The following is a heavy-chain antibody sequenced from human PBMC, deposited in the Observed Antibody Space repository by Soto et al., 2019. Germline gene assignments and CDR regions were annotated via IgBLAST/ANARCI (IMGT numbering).Heavy chain of an antibody. CDR2: INHSGST. Sequence: SETLSLTCAVYGGSFSGYYWSWIRQPPGRGLEWIGEINHSGSTNYNPSLKSRVTISVDTSKNQFSLKLSSVTAADTAVYYCARSRLGIWGGFDYWGQGTLVTVSS. D-gene: IGHD3-16*01. V-gene: IGHV4-34*01. CDR3: ARSRLGIWGGFDY. CDR1: GGSFSGYY. J-gene: IGHJ4*02.